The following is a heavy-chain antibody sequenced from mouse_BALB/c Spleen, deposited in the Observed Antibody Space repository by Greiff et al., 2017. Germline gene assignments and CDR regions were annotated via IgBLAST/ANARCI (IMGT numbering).Heavy chain of an antibody. Sequence: EVKLVESGGGLVKPGGSLKLSCAASGFTFSDYYMYWVRQTPEKRLEWVATISDGGSYTYYPDSVKGRFTISRDNAKNNLYLQMSSLKSEDTAMYYCARGTGMDWYFDVWGAGTTVTVSS. J-gene: IGHJ1*01. V-gene: IGHV5-4*02. CDR2: ISDGGSYT. D-gene: IGHD4-1*01. CDR3: ARGTGMDWYFDV. CDR1: GFTFSDYY.